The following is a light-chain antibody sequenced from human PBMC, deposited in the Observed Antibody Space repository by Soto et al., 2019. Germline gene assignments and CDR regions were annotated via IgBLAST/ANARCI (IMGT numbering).Light chain of an antibody. J-gene: IGKJ1*01. Sequence: DTQMTQSPSTLSASVGDRVTITCRASQSISSWLAWYQQKPGKAPKLLIYKASSLESGVPSRFSGSGSGTEXPLXXSSLQPDDFAXXXXQQYNSYSRTFGQGTKVEIK. CDR2: KAS. V-gene: IGKV1-5*03. CDR3: QQYNSYSRT. CDR1: QSISSW.